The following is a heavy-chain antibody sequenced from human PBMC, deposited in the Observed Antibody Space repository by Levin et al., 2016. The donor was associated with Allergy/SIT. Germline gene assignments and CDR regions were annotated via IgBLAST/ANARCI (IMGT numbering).Heavy chain of an antibody. CDR1: GGSISSYY. V-gene: IGHV4-59*01. J-gene: IGHJ2*01. Sequence: GSLRLSCTVSGGSISSYYWSWIRQPPGKGLEWIGYIYYSGSTNYNPSLKSRVTISVDTSKNQFSLKLSSVTAADTAVYYCARSGDRDWYFDLWGRGTLVTVSS. D-gene: IGHD7-27*01. CDR3: ARSGDRDWYFDL. CDR2: IYYSGST.